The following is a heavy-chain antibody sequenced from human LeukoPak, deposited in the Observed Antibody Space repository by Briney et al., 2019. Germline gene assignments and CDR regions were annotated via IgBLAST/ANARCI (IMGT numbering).Heavy chain of an antibody. CDR3: ARDMDGINSKSEQLVGVGYYYYGMDV. J-gene: IGHJ6*02. CDR1: GYTFTSYY. Sequence: GASVKVSCKASGYTFTSYYMHWVRQAPGQGLEWMGIINPSGGSTSYAQEFQGRVTMTRDTSTSTVYMELSSLRSEDTAVYYCARDMDGINSKSEQLVGVGYYYYGMDVWGQGTTVTVSS. CDR2: INPSGGST. V-gene: IGHV1-46*01. D-gene: IGHD6-13*01.